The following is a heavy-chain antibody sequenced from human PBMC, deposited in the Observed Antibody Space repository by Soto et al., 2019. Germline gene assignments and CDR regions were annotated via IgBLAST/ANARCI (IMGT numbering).Heavy chain of an antibody. V-gene: IGHV1-69*13. CDR2: IIPIFGTA. J-gene: IGHJ5*02. CDR1: GGTSSSYA. D-gene: IGHD3-9*01. Sequence: SVKVSCKASGGTSSSYAISWVRQAPGQGLEWMGGIIPIFGTANYAQKFQGRVTITADESTSTAYMELSSLRSEDTAVYYCARDLLDGYNDMAWGQGTLVTVSS. CDR3: ARDLLDGYNDMA.